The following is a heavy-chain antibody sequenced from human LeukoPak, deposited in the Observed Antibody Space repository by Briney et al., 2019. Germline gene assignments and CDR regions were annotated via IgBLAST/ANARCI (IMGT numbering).Heavy chain of an antibody. CDR2: IYKSGST. Sequence: SSETLSLTCTVSGGSIGRDYWSWIRQSAGKGLEWIGRIYKSGSTNYNPSFRSRVTMSVDTSKNQFSLNVTSVTAADTAVYYCAREEYFQDSNGYSYYFHSWGQGSLVTVSS. CDR3: AREEYFQDSNGYSYYFHS. V-gene: IGHV4-4*07. J-gene: IGHJ4*02. CDR1: GGSIGRDY. D-gene: IGHD3-22*01.